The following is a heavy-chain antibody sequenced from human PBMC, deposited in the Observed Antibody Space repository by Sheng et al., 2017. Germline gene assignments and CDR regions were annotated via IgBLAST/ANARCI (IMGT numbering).Heavy chain of an antibody. CDR2: IWYDGSNK. J-gene: IGHJ4*02. CDR1: GFTFSSYG. V-gene: IGHV3-33*01. CDR3: ARYSLSGSGCRWGDY. D-gene: IGHD6-19*01. Sequence: QVQLVESGGGVVQPGRSLRLSCAASGFTFSSYGMHWVRQAPGKGLEWVAVIWYDGSNKYYADSVKGRFTISRDNSKNTLYLQMNSLRAEDTAVYYCARYSLSGSGCRWGDYWGQGTLV.